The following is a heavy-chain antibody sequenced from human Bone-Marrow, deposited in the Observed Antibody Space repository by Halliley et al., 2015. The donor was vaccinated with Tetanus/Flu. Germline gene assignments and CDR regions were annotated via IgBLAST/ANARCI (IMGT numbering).Heavy chain of an antibody. CDR1: GGSISSGGYY. CDR2: IYYNGSA. V-gene: IGHV4-31*11. Sequence: TLSLTCAVSGGSISSGGYYWTWIRQHPGKGLEWIGYIYYNGSADYNPSLKSRVTISIDTSKYQFSLNLRSVTAADTAVYYCARVIVGARPSPRPPQAFAVDIWGQGTMVTVSS. D-gene: IGHD1-26*01. J-gene: IGHJ3*02. CDR3: ARVIVGARPSPRPPQAFAVDI.